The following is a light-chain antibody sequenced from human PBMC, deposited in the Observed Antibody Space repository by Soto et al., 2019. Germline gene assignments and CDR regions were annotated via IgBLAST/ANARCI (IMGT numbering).Light chain of an antibody. Sequence: EIVLTQSPGTLSLSPGERATLSCRASQSVRSSYLAWYQQKPGQAPMLLIYGASSRATGIPDRFSGSGSGTDFTLTISRLEPEDFAVYYCQQYGSSPVTFGQGTKVEI. J-gene: IGKJ1*01. CDR1: QSVRSSY. CDR2: GAS. CDR3: QQYGSSPVT. V-gene: IGKV3-20*01.